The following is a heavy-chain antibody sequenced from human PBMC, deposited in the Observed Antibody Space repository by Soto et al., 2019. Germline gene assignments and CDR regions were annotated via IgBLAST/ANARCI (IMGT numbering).Heavy chain of an antibody. CDR2: ISPIFGTA. CDR3: ASGAYDFWSADHHPPGY. D-gene: IGHD3-3*01. V-gene: IGHV1-69*01. J-gene: IGHJ4*02. CDR1: GGTFSSYA. Sequence: QVQLVQSGAEVKKPGSSVKVSCKASGGTFSSYAISWVRQAPGQGLEWMGGISPIFGTANYAQKFQGRVTITGYESTSTVYMELSSLRSEDTAVYYCASGAYDFWSADHHPPGYWGQGTLVTVSS.